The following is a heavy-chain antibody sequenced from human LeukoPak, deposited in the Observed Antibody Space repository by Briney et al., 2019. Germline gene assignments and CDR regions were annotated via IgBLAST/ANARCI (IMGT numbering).Heavy chain of an antibody. CDR2: ISWDGGST. V-gene: IGHV3-43*01. CDR1: GFTFDDYT. J-gene: IGHJ6*02. CDR3: AKDIEGYDTIYDMDV. Sequence: GGSLRLSCAASGFTFDDYTMHWVRQAPGKGLEWVSLISWDGGSTYYADSVKGRFTISRDNSKNSLYLQMNSLRTEDTALYYCAKDIEGYDTIYDMDVWGQGTTVTVSS. D-gene: IGHD3-9*01.